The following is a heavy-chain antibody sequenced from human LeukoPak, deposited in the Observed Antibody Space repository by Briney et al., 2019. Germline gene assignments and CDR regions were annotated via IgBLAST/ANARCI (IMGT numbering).Heavy chain of an antibody. V-gene: IGHV4-59*01. CDR1: GGSISSYY. CDR2: IYYSGST. CDR3: ARVDYKITVGSFDY. Sequence: SETLSLTCTVSGGSISSYYWSWIRQPPGKGLEWIGYIYYSGSTNYNPSLKSRVTISVDTSKNQFSLKLSSVTAADTAVYYCARVDYKITVGSFDYWGQGTLVTVSS. D-gene: IGHD4-11*01. J-gene: IGHJ4*02.